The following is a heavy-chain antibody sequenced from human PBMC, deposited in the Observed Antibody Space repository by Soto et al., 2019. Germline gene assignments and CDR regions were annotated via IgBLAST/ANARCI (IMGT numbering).Heavy chain of an antibody. J-gene: IGHJ4*02. CDR1: QASVSSNSAA. CDR2: TYYRSKWYN. CDR3: ARANEAEAGYYFDD. V-gene: IGHV6-1*01. Sequence: TLSLAFAIAQASVSSNSAAGNCIRQSPSRGLEWLGRTYYRSKWYNDYAVPVKSRITVNPDTSKNQFSLRLNSVTPEDTAVYSCARANEAEAGYYFDDWGQGTMVTVSS. D-gene: IGHD6-13*01.